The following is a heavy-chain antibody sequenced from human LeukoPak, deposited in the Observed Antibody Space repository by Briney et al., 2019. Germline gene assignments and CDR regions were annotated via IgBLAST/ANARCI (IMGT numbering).Heavy chain of an antibody. CDR2: IKEDGSEI. D-gene: IGHD3-10*01. V-gene: IGHV3-7*01. CDR1: GFNFSTYW. Sequence: GGSLRLSCAASGFNFSTYWMTWVRHVPGKGLEWVANIKEDGSEIYYVDAVKGRFSISRDNAKTSLYLQMNNLSVADTAVYYCVTDQTGRHPYFFDYWGQGTLVTVSS. J-gene: IGHJ4*02. CDR3: VTDQTGRHPYFFDY.